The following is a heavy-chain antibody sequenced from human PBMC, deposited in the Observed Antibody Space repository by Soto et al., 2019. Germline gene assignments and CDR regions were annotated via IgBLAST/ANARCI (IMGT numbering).Heavy chain of an antibody. V-gene: IGHV3-23*01. Sequence: GGSLRLSCAASGFTFSGYAMTWVRQAPGKGLEWVSSISYIGSITYYADSVKGRFTISRDNSKNTLYLQMNSLRAEDTAVYYCARGYWSSSSCYPYYFDYWGQGTLVTVSS. CDR2: ISYIGSIT. CDR3: ARGYWSSSSCYPYYFDY. CDR1: GFTFSGYA. D-gene: IGHD2-2*01. J-gene: IGHJ4*02.